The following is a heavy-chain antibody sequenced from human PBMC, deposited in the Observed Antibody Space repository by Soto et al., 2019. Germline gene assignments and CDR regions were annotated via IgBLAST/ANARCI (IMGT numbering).Heavy chain of an antibody. CDR2: IKSSSDGGTA. V-gene: IGHV3-15*05. CDR3: TIGGGSN. D-gene: IGHD3-16*01. J-gene: IGHJ4*02. Sequence: EVQLVESGGGLVKPGGSLRLPCAASGFTFSNAWMTWVRQAPGKGLEWVGTIKSSSDGGTADYAAPVKGRFTISRDDSKNTLYLQMNSLTSDDTAVYYYTIGGGSNWGQGTLVTVSS. CDR1: GFTFSNAW.